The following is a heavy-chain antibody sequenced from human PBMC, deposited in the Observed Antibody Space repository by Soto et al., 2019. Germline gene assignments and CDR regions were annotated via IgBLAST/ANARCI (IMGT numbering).Heavy chain of an antibody. V-gene: IGHV3-9*01. D-gene: IGHD2-15*01. Sequence: VQLVESGGGLVQPGRSLRLSCTASAFSFGDFAMHWVRQVPGKGLEWVSGINWNGNYIGPADSVKGRFTVSRDNAKNSLYLQMNSLRPEDTAPYYCARAPTGGTWPVYFDWWGRGTLVTVSS. CDR1: AFSFGDFA. CDR2: INWNGNYI. CDR3: ARAPTGGTWPVYFDW. J-gene: IGHJ4*02.